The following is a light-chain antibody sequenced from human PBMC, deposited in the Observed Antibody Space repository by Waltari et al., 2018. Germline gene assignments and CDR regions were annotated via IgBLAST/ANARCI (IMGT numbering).Light chain of an antibody. CDR2: EGS. V-gene: IGLV2-23*01. CDR3: CSYAGGATYV. Sequence: QSALTQPASVSGSPGQSITISCTGSSSEVGSNKFVSWYQQLPGKAPKLMIYEGSKRPSGVSDRFSGSKSGNTASLTISGLQAEDEADYYCCSYAGGATYVFGSGTKVNVL. J-gene: IGLJ1*01. CDR1: SSEVGSNKF.